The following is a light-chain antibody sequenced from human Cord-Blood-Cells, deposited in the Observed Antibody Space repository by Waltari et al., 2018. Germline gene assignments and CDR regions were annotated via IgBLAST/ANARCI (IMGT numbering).Light chain of an antibody. CDR1: SSDVGGSNY. V-gene: IGLV2-14*01. J-gene: IGLJ1*01. CDR2: EVS. Sequence: SALTQPAPVSGSPGQAITISCTGTSSDVGGSNYVSWYQQHPGKAPKLMIYEVSNRPSGVSNRFSGSKSGNTASLTISGLQAEDEADYYCSSYTSSSTYVFGTGTKVTVL. CDR3: SSYTSSSTYV.